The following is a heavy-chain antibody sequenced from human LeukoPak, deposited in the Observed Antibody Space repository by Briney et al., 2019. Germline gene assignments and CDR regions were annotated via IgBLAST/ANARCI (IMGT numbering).Heavy chain of an antibody. CDR1: GFNFNYAW. J-gene: IGHJ4*02. D-gene: IGHD4-23*01. CDR3: TTMVGSPTY. Sequence: GGSLRPSCAGSGFNFNYAWMIWLRQAPGKGLEWVGRIKSQRDGGATDYAAPVKSRFSLSRDDSRNTVFLQMTILKTDDTGVYYCTTMVGSPTYWGQGALVAVSS. V-gene: IGHV3-15*01. CDR2: IKSQRDGGAT.